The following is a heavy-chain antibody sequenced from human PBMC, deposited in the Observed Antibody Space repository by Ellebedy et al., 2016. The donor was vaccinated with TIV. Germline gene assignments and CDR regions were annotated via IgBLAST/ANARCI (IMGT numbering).Heavy chain of an antibody. CDR2: IYYSGST. V-gene: IGHV4-61*01. D-gene: IGHD1-14*01. CDR3: AREVSWFDP. CDR1: GGSVNSESDY. J-gene: IGHJ5*02. Sequence: SETLSLXXTVSGGSVNSESDYWSWIRQPPGKGLEWIGYIYYSGSTNYNPSLKSRVTISVDTSKNQFSLKLSSVTAADTAVYYCAREVSWFDPWGQGTLVTVSS.